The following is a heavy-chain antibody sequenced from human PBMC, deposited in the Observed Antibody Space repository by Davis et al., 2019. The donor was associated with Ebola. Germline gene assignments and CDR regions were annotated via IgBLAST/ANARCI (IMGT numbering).Heavy chain of an antibody. J-gene: IGHJ4*02. Sequence: LRLSCTVSGGSISSGDYYWSWIRQPPGKGLEWIGYSYYSGSTYYNPSLKSRVTISVDTSKNQFSLKLSSVTAADTAVYYCARGIVLMVYAHLDYWGQGTLVTVSS. CDR3: ARGIVLMVYAHLDY. CDR1: GGSISSGDYY. CDR2: SYYSGST. V-gene: IGHV4-30-4*01. D-gene: IGHD2-8*01.